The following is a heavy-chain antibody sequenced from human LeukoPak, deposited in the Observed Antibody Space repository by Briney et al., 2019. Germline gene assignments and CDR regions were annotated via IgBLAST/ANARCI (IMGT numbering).Heavy chain of an antibody. CDR3: AKTGNGYTTEYLQH. CDR1: GFILSSFA. V-gene: IGHV3-23*01. Sequence: GGSLRLSCTSSGFILSSFAMSWVRQAPGKGLEWVSSISSPGGNTYYADSVKGRFTISRDISKNLVYLQMNSLRAEDTAVYYCAKTGNGYTTEYLQHWGQGTLVIVSS. J-gene: IGHJ1*01. CDR2: ISSPGGNT. D-gene: IGHD5-24*01.